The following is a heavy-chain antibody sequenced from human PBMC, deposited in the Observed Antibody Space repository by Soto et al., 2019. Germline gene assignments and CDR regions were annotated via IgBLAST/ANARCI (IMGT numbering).Heavy chain of an antibody. CDR1: GGTFSSYA. D-gene: IGHD3-10*01. V-gene: IGHV1-69*13. Sequence: SVKVSCKASGGTFSSYAINWVRQAPGQGLEWMGGIIPIFDTTNYAQKFQGRVTLTADESASTAYMELNSLTSEDTAIYYCARSYGSGTYGYFDPWGQGTPVTVSS. CDR3: ARSYGSGTYGYFDP. CDR2: IIPIFDTT. J-gene: IGHJ5*02.